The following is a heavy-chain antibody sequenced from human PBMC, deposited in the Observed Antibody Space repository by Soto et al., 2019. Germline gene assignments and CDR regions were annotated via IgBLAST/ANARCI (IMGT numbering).Heavy chain of an antibody. J-gene: IGHJ4*02. Sequence: SETLSLTCTVSGGSISSYYWSWIRQPPGKGLEWIGYIYYSGSTNYNPSLESRLTMSVDMSKNHFSLKLSSVTAADTAVYYCAGGTDGKKVAYWGQGTLVTVS. D-gene: IGHD5-12*01. CDR1: GGSISSYY. CDR3: AGGTDGKKVAY. CDR2: IYYSGST. V-gene: IGHV4-59*01.